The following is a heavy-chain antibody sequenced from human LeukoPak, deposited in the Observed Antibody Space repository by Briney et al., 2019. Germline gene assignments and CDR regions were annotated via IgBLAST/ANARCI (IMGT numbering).Heavy chain of an antibody. CDR3: ARASRSSYYDSSGKGGVYYFDY. D-gene: IGHD3-22*01. CDR2: INWNGGST. J-gene: IGHJ4*02. CDR1: GFTFDDYG. V-gene: IGHV3-20*04. Sequence: GGSLRLSCAASGFTFDDYGMSWVRQAPGKGLEWVSGINWNGGSTGYADSVKGRFTISRDNAKNSLYLQMNSLRAEDTALYYCARASRSSYYDSSGKGGVYYFDYWGQGTLVTVSS.